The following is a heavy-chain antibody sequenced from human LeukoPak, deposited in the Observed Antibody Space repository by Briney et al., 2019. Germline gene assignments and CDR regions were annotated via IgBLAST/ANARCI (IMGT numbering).Heavy chain of an antibody. Sequence: GGSLRLSCAASGFTFSSYSMNWVRQAPGKGLEWVSSYSTSSSHIYYADSVKGRFTISRDNAKSSLYLQMNSLRAEDTAVYYCTRSDAFDIWGQGTMVTVSS. CDR3: TRSDAFDI. CDR1: GFTFSSYS. CDR2: YSTSSSHI. J-gene: IGHJ3*02. V-gene: IGHV3-21*01.